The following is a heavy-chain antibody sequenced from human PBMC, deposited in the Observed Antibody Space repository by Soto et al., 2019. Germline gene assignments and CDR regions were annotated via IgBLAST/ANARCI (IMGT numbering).Heavy chain of an antibody. CDR3: ARDGYNYYGSGRNY. CDR2: IKQDGSEK. D-gene: IGHD3-10*01. J-gene: IGHJ4*02. Sequence: GGSLRLSCAASGFTFSIYWMSWVRQAPGKGLEWVANIKQDGSEKYYVDSVKGRFTISRDNAKNSLYLQMNSLRVEDTAVYYCARDGYNYYGSGRNYWGQGTLVTVSS. V-gene: IGHV3-7*05. CDR1: GFTFSIYW.